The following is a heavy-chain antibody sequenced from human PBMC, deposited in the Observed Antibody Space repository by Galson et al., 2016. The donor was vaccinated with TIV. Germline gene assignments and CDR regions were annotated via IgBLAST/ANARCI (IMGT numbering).Heavy chain of an antibody. J-gene: IGHJ4*02. CDR1: GFTFSTYA. V-gene: IGHV3-23*01. CDR3: AKPDIAPIDINYYFDY. D-gene: IGHD6-13*01. Sequence: SLRLSCAASGFTFSTYAMSWVRQAPGKGLEWVSSIGTGGKTYYADSVKGRFTISRDNSKDSLHLQMNSLRADDTAVYYCAKPDIAPIDINYYFDYWGQGTLVTVSS. CDR2: IGTGGKT.